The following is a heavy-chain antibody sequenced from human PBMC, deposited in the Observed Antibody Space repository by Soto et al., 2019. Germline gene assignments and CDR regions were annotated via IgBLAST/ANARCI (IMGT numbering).Heavy chain of an antibody. CDR1: GGSFSGYY. J-gene: IGHJ4*02. CDR3: ARDRGSTGYYYFDS. D-gene: IGHD3-9*01. V-gene: IGHV4-34*01. Sequence: SETLSLTCAVYGGSFSGYYWSWIRQPPGKGLEWIGEINHSGSTNYNPSLKSRVTISIDTSKNQFSLNLNSVTAADTAVYYCARDRGSTGYYYFDSWGQGTLVTVSS. CDR2: INHSGST.